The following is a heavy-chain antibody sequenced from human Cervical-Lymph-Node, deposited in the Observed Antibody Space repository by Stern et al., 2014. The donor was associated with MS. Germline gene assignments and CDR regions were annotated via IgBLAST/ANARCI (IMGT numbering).Heavy chain of an antibody. CDR3: AKSTVTSLSDY. CDR2: ISGGGGST. D-gene: IGHD4-17*01. CDR1: GFTFRSYA. Sequence: EVQLVASGGGVVQPGGSLRLSCAASGFTFRSYAMSWVRQAPGKGREWVSAISGGGGSTYYADSVKGRFSISRDKSKKTLFLQLNSLRAEDTAVYYCAKSTVTSLSDYWGQGTLVTVSS. J-gene: IGHJ4*02. V-gene: IGHV3-23*04.